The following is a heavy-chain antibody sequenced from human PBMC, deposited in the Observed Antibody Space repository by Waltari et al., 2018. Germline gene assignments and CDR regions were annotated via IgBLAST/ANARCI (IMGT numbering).Heavy chain of an antibody. Sequence: QVQLQESGPGLVKPSQTLSLPCTVSGGSISRDSYYWSWIRQPAGKGLEWIGRIYTSGNTNYNPSLKSRVTISVDTSKNQFSLKLSSVTAADTAVYYCAKGSGIRPFDYWGQGTLVTVST. J-gene: IGHJ4*02. D-gene: IGHD1-20*01. CDR3: AKGSGIRPFDY. CDR1: GGSISRDSYY. V-gene: IGHV4-61*02. CDR2: IYTSGNT.